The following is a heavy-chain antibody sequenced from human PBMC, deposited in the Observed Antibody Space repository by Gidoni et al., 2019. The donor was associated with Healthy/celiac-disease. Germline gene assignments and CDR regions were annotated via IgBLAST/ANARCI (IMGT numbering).Heavy chain of an antibody. CDR3: ARDGDPGWSYSSSPYYYYGMDV. D-gene: IGHD6-6*01. J-gene: IGHJ6*02. Sequence: EVQLVESGGGLVQPGGSLRLSCAASGFTFSSYSMNWVRQAPGKGLEWVSYISSSSSTIYYADSVKGRFTISRDNAKNSLYLQMNSLRAEDTAVYYCARDGDPGWSYSSSPYYYYGMDVWGQGTTVTVSS. CDR1: GFTFSSYS. CDR2: ISSSSSTI. V-gene: IGHV3-48*01.